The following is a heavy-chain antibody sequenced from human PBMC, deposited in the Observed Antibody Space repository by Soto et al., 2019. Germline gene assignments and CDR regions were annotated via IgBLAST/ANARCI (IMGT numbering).Heavy chain of an antibody. CDR1: GYTFTSHE. V-gene: IGHV1-8*01. CDR2: MSPSTGNT. J-gene: IGHJ4*02. CDR3: ARGYGDYGTFDY. Sequence: QVQLVQSGAEVKKPGASVKVSCKASGYTFTSHELNWVRQAPGQGPEWMGWMSPSTGNTEYVQKFQGRVTMTRDISISTAYMELRGLTSDDTAVYYCARGYGDYGTFDYWGQGTLVTVSS. D-gene: IGHD4-17*01.